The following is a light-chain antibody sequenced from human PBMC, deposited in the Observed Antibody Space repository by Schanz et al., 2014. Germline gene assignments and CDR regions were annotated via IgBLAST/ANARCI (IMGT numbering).Light chain of an antibody. Sequence: QSALTQPPSASGSPGQSVTISCTGTSSDVGDYNYVSWYQQHPGKAPKLMIYEVTKRPSGVPDRFSGSKSGNTASLTVSGLQAEDEADYYCSSYVDTNSLVFGGGTKVTVL. J-gene: IGLJ3*02. CDR2: EVT. CDR1: SSDVGDYNY. CDR3: SSYVDTNSLV. V-gene: IGLV2-8*01.